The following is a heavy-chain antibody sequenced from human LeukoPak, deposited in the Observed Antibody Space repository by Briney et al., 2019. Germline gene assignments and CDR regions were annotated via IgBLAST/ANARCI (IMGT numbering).Heavy chain of an antibody. Sequence: SETLSLTCTVSGGSISSSSYYWGWIRQPPGKGLEWIGSIYYSGSTYYNPSLKSRVTISVDTSKNQFSLKLTSVTAADTAVYYCAADGEYSFYVWGQGTMVTVSS. CDR3: AADGEYSFYV. D-gene: IGHD2/OR15-2a*01. CDR2: IYYSGST. J-gene: IGHJ3*01. CDR1: GGSISSSSYY. V-gene: IGHV4-39*01.